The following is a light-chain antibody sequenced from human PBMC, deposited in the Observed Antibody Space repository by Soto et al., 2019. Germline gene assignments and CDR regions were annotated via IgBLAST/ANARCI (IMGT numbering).Light chain of an antibody. CDR1: SSDVGGYNY. Sequence: QSGLTQPAPVFGSLGPSISISCTGTSSDVGGYNYVSWYHQHPGKAPTLMIYEVSNRPSGVSIRFSGSMSGNTASLTISGLQAEGEADYYCSSYTSSSTLASFGSGTKVTVL. V-gene: IGLV2-14*01. CDR2: EVS. J-gene: IGLJ1*01. CDR3: SSYTSSSTLAS.